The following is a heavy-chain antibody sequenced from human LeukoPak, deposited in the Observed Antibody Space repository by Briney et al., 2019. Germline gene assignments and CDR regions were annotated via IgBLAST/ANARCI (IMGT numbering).Heavy chain of an antibody. Sequence: GGSLRLSCAASGFTFSSYEMNWVRQAPGKGLEWVSYISSSGSTIYYADSVKGRFTISRDNAKNSLYLQMNSPRAEDTAVYYCARAHPSGWFYFDYWGQGTLVTVSS. CDR1: GFTFSSYE. D-gene: IGHD6-19*01. J-gene: IGHJ4*02. CDR2: ISSSGSTI. V-gene: IGHV3-48*03. CDR3: ARAHPSGWFYFDY.